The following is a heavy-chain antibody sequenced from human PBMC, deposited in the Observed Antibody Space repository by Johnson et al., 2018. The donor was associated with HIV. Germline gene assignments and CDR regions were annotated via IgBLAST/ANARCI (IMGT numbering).Heavy chain of an antibody. Sequence: VQLVESGGGLVQPGGSLRLSCAASGFTVSSNYMSWVRQAPGKGLEWVSVIYSGGSTYYADSVKGRFTISIDNSKNTLYLQMNSLRAEDTAVYYCATSQYYYDSSGYNRQDAFDIWGQGTMVTVSS. D-gene: IGHD3-22*01. CDR3: ATSQYYYDSSGYNRQDAFDI. CDR2: IYSGGST. V-gene: IGHV3-66*01. CDR1: GFTVSSNY. J-gene: IGHJ3*02.